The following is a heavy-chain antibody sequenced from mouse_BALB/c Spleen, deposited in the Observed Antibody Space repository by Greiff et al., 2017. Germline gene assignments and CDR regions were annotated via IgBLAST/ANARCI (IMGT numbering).Heavy chain of an antibody. V-gene: IGHV1-9*01. CDR3: ARDYRYDDGYYAMDY. CDR2: ILPGSGST. CDR1: GYTFSSYW. Sequence: VQLQESGAELMKPGASVKISCKATGYTFSSYWIEWVKQRPGHGLEWIGEILPGSGSTNYNEKFKGKATFTADTSSNTAYMQLSSLTSEDSAVYYCARDYRYDDGYYAMDYWGQGTSVTVSS. D-gene: IGHD2-14*01. J-gene: IGHJ4*01.